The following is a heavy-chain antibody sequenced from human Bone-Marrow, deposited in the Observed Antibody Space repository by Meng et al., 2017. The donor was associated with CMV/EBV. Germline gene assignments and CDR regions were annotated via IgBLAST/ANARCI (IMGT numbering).Heavy chain of an antibody. J-gene: IGHJ6*02. D-gene: IGHD7-27*01. CDR1: GFTFGNAW. Sequence: GESLKISCAASGFTFGNAWMSWVRQAPGKGLEWVGRIKSKTDGGTTDYAAPVKGRFTISRDDSKNTLYLQMNSLKTEDTAVYYCILGFATYGMDVWGQGTTVTVSS. CDR3: ILGFATYGMDV. CDR2: IKSKTDGGTT. V-gene: IGHV3-15*01.